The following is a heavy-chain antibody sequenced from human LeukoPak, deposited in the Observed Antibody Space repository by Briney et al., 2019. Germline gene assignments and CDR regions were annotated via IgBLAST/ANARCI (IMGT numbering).Heavy chain of an antibody. Sequence: GGSLRLSCAASGFTFSSYSMNWVRQAPGKGLEWVSYISSSSSTIYYADSVKGRFTISRDNAKNSLYLQMNSLTVEDAAVYYCARLEYGGWGQGTLVTVSS. CDR2: ISSSSSTI. V-gene: IGHV3-48*04. CDR3: ARLEYGG. CDR1: GFTFSSYS. J-gene: IGHJ4*02. D-gene: IGHD4-23*01.